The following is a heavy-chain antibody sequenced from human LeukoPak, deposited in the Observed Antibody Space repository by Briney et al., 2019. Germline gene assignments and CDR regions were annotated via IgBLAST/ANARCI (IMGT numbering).Heavy chain of an antibody. CDR2: INDDGRST. D-gene: IGHD6-19*01. CDR3: AKGSSAWNEVFHFDY. CDR1: GSTFSSYE. J-gene: IGHJ4*02. V-gene: IGHV3-74*01. Sequence: GGSLRLSCAASGSTFSSYEMNWVRQAPGKGLVGVSRINDDGRSTSYADSVKGRFTISRDNAKNSLYLQMNSLRAEDMALYYCAKGSSAWNEVFHFDYWGQGTLVTVSS.